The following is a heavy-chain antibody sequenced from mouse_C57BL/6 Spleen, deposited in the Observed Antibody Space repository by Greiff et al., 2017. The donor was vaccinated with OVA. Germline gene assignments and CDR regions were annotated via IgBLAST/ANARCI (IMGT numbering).Heavy chain of an antibody. CDR2: ISDGGSYT. V-gene: IGHV5-4*03. CDR3: ARGDSGSSHYYAMDY. CDR1: GFTFSSYA. J-gene: IGHJ4*01. Sequence: EVKLEESGGGLVKPGGSLKLSCAASGFTFSSYAMSWVRQTPEKRLEWVATISDGGSYTYYPDNVKGRFTISRDNAKNNLYLQMSHLKSEDTAMYYCARGDSGSSHYYAMDYWGQGTSVTVSS. D-gene: IGHD1-1*01.